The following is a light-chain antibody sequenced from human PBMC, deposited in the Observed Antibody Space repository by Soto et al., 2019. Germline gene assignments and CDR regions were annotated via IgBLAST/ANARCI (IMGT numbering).Light chain of an antibody. CDR1: QSVSSN. CDR3: QQHNGDLERM. CDR2: GAS. Sequence: EIEVTQAPSNLSMSPGDRVTLSCRTSQSVSSNLAWYQQKPGQAPRLLIYGASTRATGIPARFSGSGSGTEFTLTINSLQPDDFATYYFQQHNGDLERMFGQGTKVDIK. J-gene: IGKJ1*01. V-gene: IGKV3-15*01.